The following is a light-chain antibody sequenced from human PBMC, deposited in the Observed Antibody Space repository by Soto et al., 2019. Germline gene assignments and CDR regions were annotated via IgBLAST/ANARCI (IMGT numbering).Light chain of an antibody. J-gene: IGKJ5*01. CDR2: GAS. V-gene: IGKV3-15*01. CDR3: QQYNNWPIT. CDR1: QSAGNF. Sequence: MTQSPATLSVSPGETASLSCRASQSAGNFLAWYQQKPGQAPRLLIYGASTRATGIPARFSGSGSGTEFTLTISGLQSEDFAVYYCQQYNNWPITFGQGTRLEIK.